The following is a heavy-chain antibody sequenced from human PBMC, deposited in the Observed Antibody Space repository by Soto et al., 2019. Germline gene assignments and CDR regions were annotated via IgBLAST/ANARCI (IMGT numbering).Heavy chain of an antibody. CDR1: GFTFSSYA. D-gene: IGHD3-22*01. CDR3: SKEFTYYDSGPVGYFQH. Sequence: EVQLLESGGGLVQPGGSLRLSCAASGFTFSSYAMSWVRQAPGKGLEWVSAISGSGGSTYYADSVKGRFTISRDNSKNTLYLQMNSLRAEDTAVYYCSKEFTYYDSGPVGYFQHWGQGTLVTVSS. V-gene: IGHV3-23*01. J-gene: IGHJ1*01. CDR2: ISGSGGST.